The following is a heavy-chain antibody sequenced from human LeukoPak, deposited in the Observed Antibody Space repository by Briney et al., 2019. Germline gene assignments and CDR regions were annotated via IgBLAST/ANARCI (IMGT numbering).Heavy chain of an antibody. CDR2: IYYSGSA. D-gene: IGHD6-19*01. CDR1: GGSISGFY. J-gene: IGHJ4*02. CDR3: ARDRDSSGWFDY. V-gene: IGHV4-59*01. Sequence: SETLSLTCTVAGGSISGFYWGWIRQAPGKGLEWIGFIYYSGSANYNPSLKSRVTMSVDTSKNQFSLKLSSVTAADTAFYYCARDRDSSGWFDYWGQGTQVTVSS.